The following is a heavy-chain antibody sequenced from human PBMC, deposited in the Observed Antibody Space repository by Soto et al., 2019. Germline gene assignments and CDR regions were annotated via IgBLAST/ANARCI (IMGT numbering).Heavy chain of an antibody. CDR2: IYYSGST. Sequence: SETLSLTCTVSGGSISSGDYYWSWIRQPPGKGLEWIGYIYYSGSTYYNPSLKSRVTISVDTSKNQFSLKLSSVTAADTAVYYCARELRVELEPYGMDVWGHGTTVTVSS. CDR3: ARELRVELEPYGMDV. CDR1: GGSISSGDYY. V-gene: IGHV4-30-4*01. J-gene: IGHJ6*02. D-gene: IGHD1-1*01.